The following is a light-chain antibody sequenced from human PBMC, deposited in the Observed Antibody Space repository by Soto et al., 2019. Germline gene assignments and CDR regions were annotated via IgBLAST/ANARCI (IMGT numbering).Light chain of an antibody. CDR1: QSVSISH. V-gene: IGKV3-20*01. CDR3: QQYGRSPRT. Sequence: EIVLTQSPGTLSLSLGERATLSCRASQSVSISHLAWYQQKPGQAPRLLIYGASSRATGIPDRFSGSGSGTDFTLTISRLEPEDFAVYYCQQYGRSPRTFGQGTKVEIK. CDR2: GAS. J-gene: IGKJ1*01.